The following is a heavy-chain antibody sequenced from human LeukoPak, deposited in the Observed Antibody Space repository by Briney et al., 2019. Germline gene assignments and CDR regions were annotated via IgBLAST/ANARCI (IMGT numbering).Heavy chain of an antibody. Sequence: TGGSLRLSCAASGFTFSSYGMHWVRQAPGKGLEWVAVISSDGSNEHYADSVKGRFTISRDNSKNTLYLQMNSLRTEDTAIYYCARVSRWPQLGVDIWGQGTMVTVSS. V-gene: IGHV3-30*03. J-gene: IGHJ3*02. CDR1: GFTFSSYG. CDR2: ISSDGSNE. CDR3: ARVSRWPQLGVDI. D-gene: IGHD5-24*01.